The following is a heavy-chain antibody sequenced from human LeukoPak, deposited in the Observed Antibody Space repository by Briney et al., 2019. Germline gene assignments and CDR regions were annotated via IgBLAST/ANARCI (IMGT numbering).Heavy chain of an antibody. CDR2: IKQVGSEK. CDR1: GFTFSSYW. CDR3: ARGRGGGSSRGYYYYMDV. V-gene: IGHV3-7*01. D-gene: IGHD2-15*01. J-gene: IGHJ6*03. Sequence: PGGSLRLSCAASGFTFSSYWMSWVRQAPGKGLEWVANIKQVGSEKYYVDSMKGRFTISRAYAKTSLYLQMNSLRAEGTAVYYCARGRGGGSSRGYYYYMDVWGKGTTVTVSS.